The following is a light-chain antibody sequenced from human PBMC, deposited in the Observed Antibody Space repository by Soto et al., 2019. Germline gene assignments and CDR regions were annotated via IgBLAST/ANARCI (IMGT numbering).Light chain of an antibody. CDR3: QQYGSSVWT. CDR1: QSVTSSY. CDR2: GAS. Sequence: VMTQSPATLSVSPGERATLSCRASQSVTSSYLAWYQQKPGQAPRLLIYGASSRATDIPDRFSGSRSGTDFTLTISRLEPEDFAVYYCQQYGSSVWTFGQGTKVDIK. J-gene: IGKJ1*01. V-gene: IGKV3-20*01.